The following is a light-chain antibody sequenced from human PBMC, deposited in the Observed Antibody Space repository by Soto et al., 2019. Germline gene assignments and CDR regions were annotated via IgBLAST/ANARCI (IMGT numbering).Light chain of an antibody. J-gene: IGKJ1*01. CDR1: QSISNY. Sequence: DIQMTLSPSSLSASVGDRVTITCRASQSISNYLSWYQQIPGKAPKLLIYAASTLRSGVSSRFSGSGSGTDFTLTISSLQPEDFATYYCQQSYSTPWTFGQGTKVEIK. CDR2: AAS. CDR3: QQSYSTPWT. V-gene: IGKV1-39*01.